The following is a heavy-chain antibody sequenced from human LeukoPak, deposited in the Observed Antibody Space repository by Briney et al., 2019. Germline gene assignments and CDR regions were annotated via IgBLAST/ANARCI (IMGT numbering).Heavy chain of an antibody. V-gene: IGHV4-59*01. D-gene: IGHD5-24*01. J-gene: IGHJ4*02. Sequence: SETLSLTCTVSGGSISSYYWSWIRQPPGKGLEWIGYIYYSGSTNYNPSLKSRVTISVDTSKNQFSLKLSSVTAADTAVYYCARVGPQGGRLQPLDYWGRGTLVTVSS. CDR2: IYYSGST. CDR3: ARVGPQGGRLQPLDY. CDR1: GGSISSYY.